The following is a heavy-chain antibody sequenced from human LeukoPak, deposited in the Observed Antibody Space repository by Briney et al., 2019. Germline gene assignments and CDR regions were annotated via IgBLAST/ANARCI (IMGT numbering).Heavy chain of an antibody. Sequence: SETLSLTCTVSGGSISSYYWSWIRQPPGKGLEWIGYIYYSGSTNYNPSLKSRVTISVDTSKNQFSLKLSSVTAADTAVYYCARYSSSWTPPYYYYYYMDVWGKGTSVTISS. CDR1: GGSISSYY. CDR3: ARYSSSWTPPYYYYYYMDV. D-gene: IGHD6-13*01. J-gene: IGHJ6*03. V-gene: IGHV4-59*01. CDR2: IYYSGST.